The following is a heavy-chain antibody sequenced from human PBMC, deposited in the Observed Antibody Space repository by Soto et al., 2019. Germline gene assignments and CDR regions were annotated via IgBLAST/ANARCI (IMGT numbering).Heavy chain of an antibody. Sequence: EVQLVESGGCLVRPGGSLRLSCAASGFTFSYDWMHWVRQAPGKGLVWVSRIHSDGSSTTYADFVKGRFIISRDNARNTMDLQMNSVRVEDTAVYYCARGDRGAFDLWGQGTVVTVSS. J-gene: IGHJ3*01. CDR3: ARGDRGAFDL. CDR1: GFTFSYDW. V-gene: IGHV3-74*01. CDR2: IHSDGSST. D-gene: IGHD1-26*01.